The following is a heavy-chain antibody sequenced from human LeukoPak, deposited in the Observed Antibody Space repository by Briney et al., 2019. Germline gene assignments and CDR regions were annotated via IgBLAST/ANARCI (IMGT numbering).Heavy chain of an antibody. J-gene: IGHJ3*02. Sequence: GGSLRLSCAASGVTFSSYSRNWVRQAPGKGLGWVSSISISSSNIYYADSVEGPFTISRDNAKNSLYLQMNSQRAEDTAVYCCASPADYDSSTFDIWGQGTMVTVSS. D-gene: IGHD3-22*01. CDR1: GVTFSSYS. CDR3: ASPADYDSSTFDI. CDR2: ISISSSNI. V-gene: IGHV3-21*01.